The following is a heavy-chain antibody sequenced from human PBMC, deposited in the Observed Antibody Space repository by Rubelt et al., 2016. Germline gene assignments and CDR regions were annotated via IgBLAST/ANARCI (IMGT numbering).Heavy chain of an antibody. V-gene: IGHV3-30*04. CDR3: VKGTSRRLEGILDY. D-gene: IGHD3-10*01. Sequence: VQLLESGGGLVQPGGSLRLSCAASGFTFSSYAMSWVRQAPGKGLEWVAVISYDGSNKYYADSVKGRFTISRDNSKNTLYLQMNSLRAEDTAVYYCVKGTSRRLEGILDYWGQGTLVTVSS. CDR1: GFTFSSYA. CDR2: ISYDGSNK. J-gene: IGHJ4*02.